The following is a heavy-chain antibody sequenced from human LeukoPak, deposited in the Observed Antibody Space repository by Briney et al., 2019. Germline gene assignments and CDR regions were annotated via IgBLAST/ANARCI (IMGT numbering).Heavy chain of an antibody. J-gene: IGHJ4*02. CDR2: IKQDGSEK. Sequence: PGGSLRLSCAASRFTFSSYWMSWVRQAPGKGLEWVANIKQDGSEKYYVDSVKGRFTISRDNAKNSLYLQMNGLRAEDTAVYYCAAQQWLVTNYDYWGQGTLVTVSS. CDR3: AAQQWLVTNYDY. D-gene: IGHD6-19*01. CDR1: RFTFSSYW. V-gene: IGHV3-7*01.